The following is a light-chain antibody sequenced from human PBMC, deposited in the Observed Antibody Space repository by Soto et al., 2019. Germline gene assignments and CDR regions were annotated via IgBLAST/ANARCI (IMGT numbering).Light chain of an antibody. CDR1: QGISNF. V-gene: IGKV1-16*02. CDR2: GTF. Sequence: DIQMPQSPSSVSASVGDTVTITCRASQGISNFLTWFQQKPGKAPKSLIYGTFSVQSGITSNFIDSGSDTYVTLTVSYLQPEDSAAYFGQQYHSLPVTFDGGTNMVIK. CDR3: QQYHSLPVT. J-gene: IGKJ4*01.